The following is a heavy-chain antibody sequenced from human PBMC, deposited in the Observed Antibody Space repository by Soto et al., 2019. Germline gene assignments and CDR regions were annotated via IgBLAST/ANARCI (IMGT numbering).Heavy chain of an antibody. D-gene: IGHD1-7*01. CDR1: GTYISEFS. V-gene: IGHV4-4*07. CDR3: ARETGENWTYEAH. Sequence: QVQQKESGPGLVKPSDTLSLICSVSGTYISEFSWSWIRHPAGTGLEWIGRVHINGVVQYSPSFRGPVTMSIDTSSNHFSLNLQSATAADTAVYYCARETGENWTYEAHWGQGTLVTVSS. CDR2: VHINGVV. J-gene: IGHJ1*01.